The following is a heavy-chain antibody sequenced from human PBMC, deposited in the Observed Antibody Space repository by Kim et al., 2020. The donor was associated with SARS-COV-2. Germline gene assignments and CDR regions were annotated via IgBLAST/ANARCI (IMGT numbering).Heavy chain of an antibody. CDR3: ARRFAAAAFWYFDL. CDR1: GGSLSGYC. J-gene: IGHJ2*01. Sequence: SETLSLTCAVSGGSLSGYCWSWIRLPPGKGLEWIGEIWHSGIANYSPSLVSRVTVSLDTSKNQVFLKLTSGTAADTAVYYCARRFAAAAFWYFDLWGRGAMVAVSS. CDR2: IWHSGIA. V-gene: IGHV4-34*01. D-gene: IGHD6-13*01.